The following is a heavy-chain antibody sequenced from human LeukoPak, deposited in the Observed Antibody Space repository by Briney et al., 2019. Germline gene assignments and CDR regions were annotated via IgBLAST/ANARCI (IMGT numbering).Heavy chain of an antibody. J-gene: IGHJ3*01. CDR1: GLTFSAFS. CDR3: ARDRGMATIDRGCAIDF. CDR2: ISSSGMYI. D-gene: IGHD5-24*01. Sequence: PGGSLRLSCAPSGLTFSAFSMNWVRQAPGKGLEWVSYISSSGMYIYYTDSVKGRFAVSRDNDKKLVYLEMTSLRVEDTAVYYCARDRGMATIDRGCAIDFWGQGTAVSVSS. V-gene: IGHV3-21*01.